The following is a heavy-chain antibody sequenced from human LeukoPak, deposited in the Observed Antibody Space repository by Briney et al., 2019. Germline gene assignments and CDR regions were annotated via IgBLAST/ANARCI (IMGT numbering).Heavy chain of an antibody. CDR3: ARDKGHFDVDY. D-gene: IGHD3-9*01. CDR1: GGSISSSGYY. V-gene: IGHV4-39*07. CDR2: IDYSGNT. J-gene: IGHJ4*02. Sequence: SETLSLTCTVSGGSISSSGYYWGWIRQPPGKGLEWMGSIDYSGNTYYIPSLKSRLTISLDTSKNQFSLKLSSVTAADTAVYYCARDKGHFDVDYWGQGTLVTVSS.